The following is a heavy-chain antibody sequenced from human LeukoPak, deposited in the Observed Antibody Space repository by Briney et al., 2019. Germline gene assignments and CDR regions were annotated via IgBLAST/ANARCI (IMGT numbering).Heavy chain of an antibody. CDR1: GFTFSSYN. J-gene: IGHJ3*02. Sequence: GGSLRLSCAVSGFTFSSYNMNWVRQAPGKGLEWVSAISGSGGSTYYADSVKGRFTISRDNSKNTLYLQMNSLRAEDTAVYYCAKDPGYDSSGDAFDIWGQGTMVTVSS. CDR3: AKDPGYDSSGDAFDI. V-gene: IGHV3-23*01. CDR2: ISGSGGST. D-gene: IGHD3-22*01.